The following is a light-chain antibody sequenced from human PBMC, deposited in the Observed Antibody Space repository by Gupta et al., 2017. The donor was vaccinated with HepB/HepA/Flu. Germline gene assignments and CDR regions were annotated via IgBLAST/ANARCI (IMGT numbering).Light chain of an antibody. CDR1: SSNIGAGYD. CDR2: GNT. V-gene: IGLV1-40*01. CDR3: QSYDSSLRVV. J-gene: IGLJ2*01. Sequence: QPVLTQPPSVSGAPGQRVTISCTGSSSNIGAGYDVHWYQRFPGRAPKVLIYGNTNRPSGVPDRFSGSKSGTAASLAISGLQAEDEADYYCQSYDSSLRVVFGGGTKVTVL.